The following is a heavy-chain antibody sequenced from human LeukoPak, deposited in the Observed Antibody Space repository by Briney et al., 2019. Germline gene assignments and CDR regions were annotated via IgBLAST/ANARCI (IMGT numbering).Heavy chain of an antibody. CDR2: ISWNSGSI. V-gene: IGHV3-9*01. J-gene: IGHJ4*02. Sequence: GGSLRLSCAASGFTFDDYAMHWVRQAPGKGLEWVSGISWNSGSIGYADSVKGRFTISRDNAKNSLYLQMNSLRAEDTALYYCAKAYGSGSYQYYFDYWGQGTLVTVSS. D-gene: IGHD3-10*01. CDR1: GFTFDDYA. CDR3: AKAYGSGSYQYYFDY.